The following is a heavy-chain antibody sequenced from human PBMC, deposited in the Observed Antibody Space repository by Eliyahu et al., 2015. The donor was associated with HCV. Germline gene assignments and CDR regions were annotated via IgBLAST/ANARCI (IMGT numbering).Heavy chain of an antibody. V-gene: IGHV4-39*01. Sequence: QVLLQESGPGLVKPSETLSLXXXVSGGSISSRXYXXGWIRQPPGKGLEWIGNVHYNGHTXXILSLRSRVTMSVDTSKHQFYLRLTSVTAADTAIYFCARRVDGGPNVEYFDKWGPGALVTVSA. CDR3: ARRVDGGPNVEYFDK. D-gene: IGHD3-3*01. CDR2: VHYNGHT. CDR1: GGSISSRXYX. J-gene: IGHJ4*02.